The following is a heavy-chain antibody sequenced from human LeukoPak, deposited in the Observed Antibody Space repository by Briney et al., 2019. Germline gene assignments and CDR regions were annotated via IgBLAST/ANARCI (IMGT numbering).Heavy chain of an antibody. J-gene: IGHJ4*02. CDR3: AKDRGIQLWLGFDY. CDR2: IRYDGSNK. V-gene: IGHV3-30*02. Sequence: GGSLRLSCAASGFTFSSYGMHWVRQAPGKGLEWVAFIRYDGSNKYYADSVKGRFTISRDNSKNTLYLQMNSLRAEDTAVYYCAKDRGIQLWLGFDYWGQGTLVTVSS. CDR1: GFTFSSYG. D-gene: IGHD5-18*01.